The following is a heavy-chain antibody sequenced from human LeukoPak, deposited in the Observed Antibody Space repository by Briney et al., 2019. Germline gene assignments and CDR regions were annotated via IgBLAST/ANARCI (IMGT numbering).Heavy chain of an antibody. CDR1: GYTFTNYD. J-gene: IGHJ4*02. V-gene: IGHV1-8*01. D-gene: IGHD3-22*01. CDR3: ARPDSSGYPPLRY. CDR2: MVPKNGDT. Sequence: GASVKVSCKTSGYTFTNYDINWVRQATGQGLEWMGWMVPKNGDTGFEQKFQGRLTITRDTSIGTAYMELSSLRSDDTAVYYCARPDSSGYPPLRYWGQGTLVTVSS.